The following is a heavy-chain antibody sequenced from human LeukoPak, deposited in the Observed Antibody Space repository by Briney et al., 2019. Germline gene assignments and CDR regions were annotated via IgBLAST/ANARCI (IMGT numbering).Heavy chain of an antibody. J-gene: IGHJ4*02. CDR1: GYTFTSYG. CDR3: ARTLYIAAAPGGFDY. Sequence: ASVKVSCKASGYTFTSYGISWVRQARGQGLEWMGWISVYNGNTNYAQKLQGRVTMTTDTSTSTAYMELSRLRSDDTAVYYCARTLYIAAAPGGFDYWGQGTLVAVSS. D-gene: IGHD6-13*01. V-gene: IGHV1-18*01. CDR2: ISVYNGNT.